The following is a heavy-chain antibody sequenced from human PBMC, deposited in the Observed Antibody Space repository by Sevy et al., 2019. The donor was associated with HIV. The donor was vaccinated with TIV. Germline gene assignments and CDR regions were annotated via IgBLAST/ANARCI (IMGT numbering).Heavy chain of an antibody. Sequence: GGSLRLSCAASGFTFSSYWMSWVRQAPGKGLEWMANIKQDGSEKYYVDSVKGRFTISRDNAKNLLYLQMNSLRAEDTAVYYCTRVGVVPAAMAYWGQGTLVTVSS. CDR3: TRVGVVPAAMAY. V-gene: IGHV3-7*03. CDR1: GFTFSSYW. J-gene: IGHJ4*02. D-gene: IGHD2-2*01. CDR2: IKQDGSEK.